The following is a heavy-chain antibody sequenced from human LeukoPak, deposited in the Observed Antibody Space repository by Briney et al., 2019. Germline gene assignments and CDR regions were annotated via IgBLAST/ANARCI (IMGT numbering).Heavy chain of an antibody. D-gene: IGHD3-3*01. CDR2: IYTGGST. J-gene: IGHJ1*01. CDR1: GGSISSGSYY. V-gene: IGHV4-61*02. Sequence: SQTLSLTCTVSGGSISSGSYYWSWIRQPAGKGLEWIGRIYTGGSTNYNPSLKSRVTISVDTSKNQFSLKLSSVTAADTAVYYCARGLGVTIFGVVIGNFQHWGQGTLVTVSS. CDR3: ARGLGVTIFGVVIGNFQH.